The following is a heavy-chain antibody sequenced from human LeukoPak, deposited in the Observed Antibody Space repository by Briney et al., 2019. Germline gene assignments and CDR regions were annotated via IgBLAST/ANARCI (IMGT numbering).Heavy chain of an antibody. CDR1: GGSISSGSYY. CDR3: ARGVSSSPGH. D-gene: IGHD6-13*01. CDR2: IYTSGST. V-gene: IGHV4-61*02. J-gene: IGHJ4*02. Sequence: TSETLSLTCTVSGGSISSGSYYWSWIRQPAGKGLEWIGRIYTSGSTNYNPSLKSRVTISVDTSKNQFSLKLSSVTAADTAVYYCARGVSSSPGHWGQGTLVTVSS.